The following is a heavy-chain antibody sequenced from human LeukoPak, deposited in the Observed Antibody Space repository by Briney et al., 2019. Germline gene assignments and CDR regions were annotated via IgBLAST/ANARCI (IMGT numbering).Heavy chain of an antibody. CDR3: ARDRFTMVRGVIDAYYYYGMDV. D-gene: IGHD3-10*01. Sequence: GGSLRLSCAASGFRFSSYAMSWVRQAPGKGLEWVSAISGSGVSTYYADSVKGRFTVSRDNSKNTLYLQMSSLRAEDTAVYYCARDRFTMVRGVIDAYYYYGMDVWGQGTTVTVSS. J-gene: IGHJ6*02. CDR2: ISGSGVST. CDR1: GFRFSSYA. V-gene: IGHV3-23*01.